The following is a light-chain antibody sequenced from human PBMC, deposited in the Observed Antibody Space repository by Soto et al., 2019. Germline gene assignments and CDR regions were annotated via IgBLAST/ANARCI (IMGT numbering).Light chain of an antibody. Sequence: QSVLTQPPSATGSFGQSLTISCTGTSSDVGGYKYVSWYQQHPGKAPKLMIYEVSKRPSGVPDRFSGSKSGNTASLTVSGLQAEDEADYYCCSYAGSNNYVFGSGTKVTV. CDR1: SSDVGGYKY. CDR3: CSYAGSNNYV. V-gene: IGLV2-8*01. CDR2: EVS. J-gene: IGLJ1*01.